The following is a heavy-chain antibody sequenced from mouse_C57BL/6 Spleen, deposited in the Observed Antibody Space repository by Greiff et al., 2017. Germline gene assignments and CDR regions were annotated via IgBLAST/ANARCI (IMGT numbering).Heavy chain of an antibody. CDR2: ISNGGGST. D-gene: IGHD1-1*01. J-gene: IGHJ2*01. CDR1: GFTFSDYY. V-gene: IGHV5-12*01. CDR3: ARGGTTVVATNFDY. Sequence: DVMLVESGGGLVQPGGSLKLSCAASGFTFSDYYMYWVRQTPEKRLEWVAYISNGGGSTYYPDTVKGRFTISRDNAKNTLYLQMSRLKSEDTAMYYCARGGTTVVATNFDYWGQGTTLTVSS.